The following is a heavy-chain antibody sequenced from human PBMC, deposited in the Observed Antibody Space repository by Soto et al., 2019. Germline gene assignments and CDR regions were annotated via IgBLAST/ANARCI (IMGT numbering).Heavy chain of an antibody. CDR3: ARSRPYGGYDRYFFDC. CDR1: SCSISSHNW. CDR2: IFHSGNT. D-gene: IGHD5-12*01. Sequence: SETLSLTCAFSSCSISSHNWWSWVRQPPGKGLEWIGEIFHSGNTNYNPSLKSRVTISVDKSKNQFSLKLTSVTAADTAVYYCARSRPYGGYDRYFFDCWGQGALVTVSS. J-gene: IGHJ4*02. V-gene: IGHV4-4*02.